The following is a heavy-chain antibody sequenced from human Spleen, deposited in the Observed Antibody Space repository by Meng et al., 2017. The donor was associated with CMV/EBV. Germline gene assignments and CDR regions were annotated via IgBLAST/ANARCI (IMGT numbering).Heavy chain of an antibody. CDR2: INPSGGST. J-gene: IGHJ6*02. Sequence: ASVKVSCKASGYTFTSYYVHWVRQAPGQGLEWMGIINPSGGSTSYAQKFLDRVNMTSNTSTSTVYMVLSSLRSEDTAVYYLSKESETGTLNYYYGMDVWGQGTTVTVSS. CDR3: SKESETGTLNYYYGMDV. CDR1: GYTFTSYY. D-gene: IGHD1-1*01. V-gene: IGHV1-46*01.